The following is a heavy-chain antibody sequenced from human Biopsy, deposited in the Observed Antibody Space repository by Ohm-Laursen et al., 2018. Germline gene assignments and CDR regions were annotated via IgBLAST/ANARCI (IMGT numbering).Heavy chain of an antibody. CDR2: VYNGGIT. Sequence: SHTLSLTCTVSGGSIISYYWTWIRQTPGQGLEWIGHVYNGGITNYNPSLKSRVTISKDTSKNQFSLQLSSVTAADTAVYYCARTPRDSFWSGSYKRGLWFDPWGQGTLVTVSP. V-gene: IGHV4-59*07. CDR1: GGSIISYY. J-gene: IGHJ5*02. CDR3: ARTPRDSFWSGSYKRGLWFDP. D-gene: IGHD3-3*01.